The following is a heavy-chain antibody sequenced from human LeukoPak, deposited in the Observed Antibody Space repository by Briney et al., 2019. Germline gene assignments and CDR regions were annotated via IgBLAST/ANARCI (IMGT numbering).Heavy chain of an antibody. J-gene: IGHJ6*03. CDR3: ARDPLERYDFWSGYFYMDV. CDR2: IKQDGSEK. V-gene: IGHV3-7*01. Sequence: AGALRISCAASGFTFSCYGMSWRRQAPGKGLEWFANIKQDGSEKYYVDSVKGRFTISRDNAKNSLYLQRNSLRAEDTAVYYCARDPLERYDFWSGYFYMDVWGKGTTVTVSS. CDR1: GFTFSCYG. D-gene: IGHD3-3*01.